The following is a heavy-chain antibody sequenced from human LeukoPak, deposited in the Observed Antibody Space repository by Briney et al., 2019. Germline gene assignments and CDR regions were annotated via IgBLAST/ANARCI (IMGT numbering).Heavy chain of an antibody. J-gene: IGHJ6*02. Sequence: ASVKVSCKASGYIFTGHFMHWVRQAPGQGLEWMGWITPETGGTNYAQKSERRVTMTRDTSITTAYLELSRVRYDDTAVYYCAREERESGGMDVWGQGTTVTVSS. CDR1: GYIFTGHF. CDR3: AREERESGGMDV. CDR2: ITPETGGT. V-gene: IGHV1-2*02. D-gene: IGHD1-26*01.